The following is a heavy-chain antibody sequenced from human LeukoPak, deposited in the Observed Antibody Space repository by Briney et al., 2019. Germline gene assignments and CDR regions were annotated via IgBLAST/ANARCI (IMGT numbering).Heavy chain of an antibody. Sequence: KPSETLSLTCSVSGDFITAYYWSWIRQPPGKGLEWIGYVYYSGSTEYNPSLRSRVTISLEMSKHQFSLNLTSVTAADTAVYYCARGMGTGWLRKKHDAFDIWGQGTMVTVSS. J-gene: IGHJ3*02. CDR1: GDFITAYY. D-gene: IGHD5-24*01. CDR3: ARGMGTGWLRKKHDAFDI. V-gene: IGHV4-59*01. CDR2: VYYSGST.